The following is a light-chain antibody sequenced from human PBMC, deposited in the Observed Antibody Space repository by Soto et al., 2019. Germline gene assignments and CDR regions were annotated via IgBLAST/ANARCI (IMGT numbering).Light chain of an antibody. CDR1: QDISDY. Sequence: DIQMTQSPSSLSASVGDRVTITCQARQDISDYLNWYQQKPGKAPELLIYDASSLKTWVPSRFNGSGSGTDFTFTISSLQPEDIATYFCQQHNNLPITFGQGTRLEIK. CDR3: QQHNNLPIT. V-gene: IGKV1-33*01. J-gene: IGKJ5*01. CDR2: DAS.